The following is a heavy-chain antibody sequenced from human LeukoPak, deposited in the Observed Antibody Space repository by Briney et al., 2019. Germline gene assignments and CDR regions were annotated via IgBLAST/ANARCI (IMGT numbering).Heavy chain of an antibody. CDR3: AREGAISYGSGSYFNY. J-gene: IGHJ4*02. Sequence: SETLSLTCTVSGGSISSSSYYWGWIRQPPGKGLEWIGSIYYSGSTYYNPSLKSRVTISVDTSKNQFSLKLSSVTAADTAVYYCAREGAISYGSGSYFNYWGQGTLVTVSS. CDR2: IYYSGST. D-gene: IGHD3-10*01. V-gene: IGHV4-39*07. CDR1: GGSISSSSYY.